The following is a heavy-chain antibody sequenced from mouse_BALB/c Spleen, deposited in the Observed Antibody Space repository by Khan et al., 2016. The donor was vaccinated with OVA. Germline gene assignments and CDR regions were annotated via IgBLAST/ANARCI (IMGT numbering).Heavy chain of an antibody. CDR2: ISPENVNT. J-gene: IGHJ3*01. CDR1: GYMFTSYY. V-gene: IGHV1S56*01. CDR3: ARAGYGAFAY. Sequence: QVQLQQSGPELVKPGASVRISCKASGYMFTSYYIHWVKQRPGQGLKWIGWISPENVNTEYRERFAGKATLTADKSSSTAYMQLRSLTSEDSAVYCCARAGYGAFAYWGQGTLVTVSA. D-gene: IGHD1-1*02.